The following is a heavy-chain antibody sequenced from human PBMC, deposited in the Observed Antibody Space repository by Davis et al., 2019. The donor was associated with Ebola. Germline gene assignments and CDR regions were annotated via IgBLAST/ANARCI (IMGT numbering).Heavy chain of an antibody. CDR3: ARLYTAMVFYGMDV. Sequence: SETLSLTCSVSGGSISSNNYYWGWIRQPPGKGLEWIGSIYYSGSTNYSPSLKSRVTISVDTSKNQFSLKLSSVTAADTAVYYCARLYTAMVFYGMDVWGQGTTVTVSS. CDR1: GGSISSNNYY. J-gene: IGHJ6*02. V-gene: IGHV4-39*07. CDR2: IYYSGST. D-gene: IGHD5-18*01.